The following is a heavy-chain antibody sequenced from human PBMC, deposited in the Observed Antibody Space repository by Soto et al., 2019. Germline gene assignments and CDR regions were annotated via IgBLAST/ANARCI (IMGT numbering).Heavy chain of an antibody. D-gene: IGHD1-26*01. CDR3: ARDGNYGMGV. J-gene: IGHJ6*02. CDR2: IYYSGST. V-gene: IGHV4-59*01. CDR1: GGSISSYY. Sequence: SETLSLTCTVSGGSISSYYWSWIRQPPGKGLEWIGYIYYSGSTNYNPSLKSRVTISVDTSKNQFSLKLSSVTAADTAVYYCARDGNYGMGVWGQGTTVTVSS.